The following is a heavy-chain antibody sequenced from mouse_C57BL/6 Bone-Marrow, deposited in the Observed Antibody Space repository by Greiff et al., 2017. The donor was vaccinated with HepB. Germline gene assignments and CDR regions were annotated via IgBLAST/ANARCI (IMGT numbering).Heavy chain of an antibody. CDR2: IRNKANGYTT. J-gene: IGHJ2*01. CDR1: GFTFTDYY. D-gene: IGHD1-1*01. V-gene: IGHV7-3*01. Sequence: EVQLVESGGGLVQPGGSLSLSCAASGFTFTDYYMSWVRQPPGKALEWLGFIRNKANGYTTEYSASVKGRFTISRDNSQSILYLQMNALRAEDSATYYCARYYGSSPLYFDYWGQGTTLTVSS. CDR3: ARYYGSSPLYFDY.